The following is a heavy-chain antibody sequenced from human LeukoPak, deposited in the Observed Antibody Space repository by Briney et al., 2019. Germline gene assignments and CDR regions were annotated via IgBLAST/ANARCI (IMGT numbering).Heavy chain of an antibody. CDR3: ARDRLGIAAAGTSGMDV. CDR1: GGSISSYY. D-gene: IGHD6-13*01. J-gene: IGHJ6*02. V-gene: IGHV4-59*01. CDR2: IYYSGST. Sequence: SETLSLTCTVSGGSISSYYWSWIRQPPGKGLEWIGYIYYSGSTNYNPSLKSQVTISVDTSKNQFSLKLSSVTAADTAVYYCARDRLGIAAAGTSGMDVWGQGTTVTVSS.